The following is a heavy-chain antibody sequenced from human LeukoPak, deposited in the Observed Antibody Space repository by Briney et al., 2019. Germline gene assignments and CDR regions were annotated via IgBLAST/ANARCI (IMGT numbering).Heavy chain of an antibody. CDR2: IYYSGST. D-gene: IGHD1-26*01. J-gene: IGHJ4*02. CDR3: ARLVMGIVGARDY. V-gene: IGHV4-39*01. Sequence: SSETLSLTCTVSGGSISSSSYYWGWIRQPPGKGLEWIGSIYYSGSTYYNPSLKSRVTISVDTSKNQFSLKLSSVTAADTAVYYCARLVMGIVGARDYWGQGTLVTVSS. CDR1: GGSISSSSYY.